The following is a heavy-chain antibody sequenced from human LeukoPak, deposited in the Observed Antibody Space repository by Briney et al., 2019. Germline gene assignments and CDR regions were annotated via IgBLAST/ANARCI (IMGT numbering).Heavy chain of an antibody. CDR1: GFTFSSYA. V-gene: IGHV3-23*01. CDR2: ISGSGGST. Sequence: SGGSLRLSCAASGFTFSSYAMSWVRQAPGKGLEWVSAISGSGGSTYYADSVKGRFTISRDNSKNTLYLQMNSLRAEDTAVYYCAKGRRGGSSSWYDPFDYWGQGTLVTVSS. J-gene: IGHJ4*02. CDR3: AKGRRGGSSSWYDPFDY. D-gene: IGHD6-13*01.